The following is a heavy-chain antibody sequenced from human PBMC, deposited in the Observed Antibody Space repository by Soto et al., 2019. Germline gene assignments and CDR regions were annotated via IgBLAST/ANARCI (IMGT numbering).Heavy chain of an antibody. CDR1: GFTFSSYA. Sequence: GGSLRLSCAASGFTFSSYAMSWVRQAPGKGLEWVSAISGSGGSTYYADSVKGRFTISRDNSKNTLYLQMNSLRAEDTAVYYCAKWVNFWSGYEFYNWFGPWGQGTLVTVSS. CDR2: ISGSGGST. J-gene: IGHJ5*02. V-gene: IGHV3-23*01. CDR3: AKWVNFWSGYEFYNWFGP. D-gene: IGHD3-3*01.